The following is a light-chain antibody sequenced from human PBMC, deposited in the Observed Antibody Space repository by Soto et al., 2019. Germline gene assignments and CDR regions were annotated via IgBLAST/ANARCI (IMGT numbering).Light chain of an antibody. CDR3: MQAKEFPVT. CDR2: QIS. Sequence: DIVMTQTPLSSPVTLGQPASISCRSSQSLVYSNGNTYLSWFHQRPGQPPRLLIYQISNRFSGVPDRFSGSGAGTDFTLKISRVEAEDVGVYYCMQAKEFPVTFGQGTRLEIK. CDR1: QSLVYSNGNTY. J-gene: IGKJ5*01. V-gene: IGKV2-24*01.